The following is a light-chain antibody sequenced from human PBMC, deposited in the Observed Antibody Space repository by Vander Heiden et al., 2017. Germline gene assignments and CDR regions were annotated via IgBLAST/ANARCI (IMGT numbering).Light chain of an antibody. Sequence: SVLTQPPSVSGAPGPWVTFSCTCSSTNRGAGYGVYWYQQSPGTAPKLLIYDSINRTSGVPDRFSGSKSGTSASLVITGLQAEDEAEYYCQFFDSSLSCVVFGGGTKLTVL. V-gene: IGLV1-40*01. CDR1: STNRGAGYG. CDR3: QFFDSSLSCVV. J-gene: IGLJ2*01. CDR2: DSI.